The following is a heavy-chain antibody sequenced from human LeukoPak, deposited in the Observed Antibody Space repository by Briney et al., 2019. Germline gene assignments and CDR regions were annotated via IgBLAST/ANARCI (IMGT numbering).Heavy chain of an antibody. J-gene: IGHJ5*02. V-gene: IGHV1-18*01. Sequence: ASVRVSCKASGYIFTDYGITWVRPSPGQGLEWMGWISAYNGNTNYAQKFQGRFTMTTDTSTTTAYMELRSLRFDDTAVYYCARDLAWGYVEQRLGWLDPWGQGAQVTVSS. D-gene: IGHD1/OR15-1a*01. CDR2: ISAYNGNT. CDR3: ARDLAWGYVEQRLGWLDP. CDR1: GYIFTDYG.